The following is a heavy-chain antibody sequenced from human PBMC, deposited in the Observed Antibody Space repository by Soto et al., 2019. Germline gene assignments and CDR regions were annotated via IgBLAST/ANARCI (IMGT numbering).Heavy chain of an antibody. CDR1: GGSISSYY. J-gene: IGHJ4*02. Sequence: SETLSLTCTVSGGSISSYYWSWIRQPPGKGLEWIGYIYYSGSTNYNPSLKSRVTISVDTSKNQFSLKLSSVTAADTAVYYCARAAYCGGDCYLSTNFDYWGQGTLVTRLL. CDR3: ARAAYCGGDCYLSTNFDY. V-gene: IGHV4-59*01. CDR2: IYYSGST. D-gene: IGHD2-21*02.